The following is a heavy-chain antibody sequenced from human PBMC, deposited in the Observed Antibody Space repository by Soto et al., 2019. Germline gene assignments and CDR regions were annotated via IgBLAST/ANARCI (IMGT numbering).Heavy chain of an antibody. D-gene: IGHD6-25*01. CDR1: GGSISNFY. J-gene: IGHJ6*02. V-gene: IGHV4-59*08. Sequence: QVQLQESGPGLVKPSETLSLTCTVSGGSISNFYWTWIRQPPGKGLEWIGNVHYSGNTNYNPSLKSRVTTSVDTAKNQLSLNLRSVTAADTAVYYCARHKDAGSDRGGMDVWGQGTTVTVSS. CDR3: ARHKDAGSDRGGMDV. CDR2: VHYSGNT.